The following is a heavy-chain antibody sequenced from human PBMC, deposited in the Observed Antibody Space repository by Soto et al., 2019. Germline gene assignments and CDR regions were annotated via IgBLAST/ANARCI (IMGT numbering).Heavy chain of an antibody. CDR1: GGSISSGGYY. D-gene: IGHD3-10*01. CDR2: IYYSGST. J-gene: IGHJ4*02. Sequence: QVQLQESGPGLVKPSQTLSLTCTVSGGSISSGGYYWSWIRQHPGKGLEWIGYIYYSGSTYYNPSISTRVPLSVHTSKNQFSPKSRSVTPADTAVYSCARGVTIVLGVIHTLFFDYWGQGTLVTVSS. CDR3: ARGVTIVLGVIHTLFFDY. V-gene: IGHV4-31*03.